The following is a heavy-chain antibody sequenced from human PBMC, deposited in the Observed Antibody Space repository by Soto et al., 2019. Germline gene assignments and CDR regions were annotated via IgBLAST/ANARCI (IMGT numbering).Heavy chain of an antibody. V-gene: IGHV1-3*01. CDR1: GYTFTSYA. D-gene: IGHD3-10*01. CDR2: INAGNGNT. CDR3: ARDRGRITMVRGVIPDAFDI. J-gene: IGHJ3*02. Sequence: GASVKVSCEASGYTFTSYARHWPRQSPEQRLEWMGWINAGNGNTKYSQKFQGRVTITRDTSASTAYMELSSLRSEDTAVYYCARDRGRITMVRGVIPDAFDIWGQGTMVTV.